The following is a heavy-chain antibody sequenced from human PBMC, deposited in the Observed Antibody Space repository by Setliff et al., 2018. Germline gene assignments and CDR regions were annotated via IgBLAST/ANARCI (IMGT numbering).Heavy chain of an antibody. Sequence: LRLSCAASGFTFNTYTMGWIRQAPGKGLEWVSTAPISGATFYTDSVKGRFTISRDSSKNTVYLQLNSLRREDTAIYFCTRGARDFDTCGRGTPVTVSS. CDR1: GFTFNTYT. D-gene: IGHD3-10*01. J-gene: IGHJ4*02. CDR2: APISGAT. V-gene: IGHV3-23*01. CDR3: TRGARDFDT.